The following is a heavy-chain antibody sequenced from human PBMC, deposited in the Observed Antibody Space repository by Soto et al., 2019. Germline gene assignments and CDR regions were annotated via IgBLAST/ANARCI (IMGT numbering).Heavy chain of an antibody. D-gene: IGHD3-10*01. CDR1: GFTFSSYV. CDR2: ISGSGGST. V-gene: IGHV3-23*01. J-gene: IGHJ5*02. CDR3: AKSGSWFRVFSS. Sequence: EVQLLESGGGLVQPGGSLRLSCAASGFTFSSYVMSWVRQAPGKGLEWVSVISGSGGSTYYADSVKGRFTISRDNSKNTLDLQMTSLRAVDTVVDYCAKSGSWFRVFSSWCLGTLVTVSS.